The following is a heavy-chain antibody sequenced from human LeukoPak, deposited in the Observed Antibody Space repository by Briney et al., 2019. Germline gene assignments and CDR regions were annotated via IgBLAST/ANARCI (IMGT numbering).Heavy chain of an antibody. V-gene: IGHV3-21*01. J-gene: IGHJ4*02. CDR2: ISSSSSYI. CDR3: ARISSNSWYTVFDY. CDR1: GFAFSTYG. Sequence: SGGSLRLSCAASGFAFSTYGMHWVRQAPGKGLEWVSSISSSSSYIYYADSVKGRFTISRDNAKNSLYLEMNSLRAEDTAVYYCARISSNSWYTVFDYWGQGTLVTVSS. D-gene: IGHD6-13*01.